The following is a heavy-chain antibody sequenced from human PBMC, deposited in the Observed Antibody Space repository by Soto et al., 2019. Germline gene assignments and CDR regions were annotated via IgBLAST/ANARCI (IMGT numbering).Heavy chain of an antibody. D-gene: IGHD6-19*01. V-gene: IGHV3-11*01. Sequence: PGESLKISCEGSGFTFTDYYMTWIRQAPGKGLEWVAYINTLSTAIYYADSVKGRFTISRDNAKNSLYLQMNGLRAEDTATYYCARRLQWQLRPLDSWGRGTLVTVSS. CDR1: GFTFTDYY. J-gene: IGHJ4*02. CDR3: ARRLQWQLRPLDS. CDR2: INTLSTAI.